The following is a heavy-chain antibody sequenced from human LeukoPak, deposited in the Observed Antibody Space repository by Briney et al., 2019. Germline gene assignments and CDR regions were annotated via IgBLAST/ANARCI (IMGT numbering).Heavy chain of an antibody. J-gene: IGHJ3*01. D-gene: IGHD3-16*01. CDR1: GFTVSSNY. V-gene: IGHV3-53*05. Sequence: GGSLRLSCAASGFTVSSNYMSWVRQAPGKGLEWVSVIYSGGSTYYADSVKGRFTISRDNSRNTLYLELNSLRAEDTSMFFCARPGLGIGAADLGDDAFDVWGQGTMVTVSS. CDR3: ARPGLGIGAADLGDDAFDV. CDR2: IYSGGST.